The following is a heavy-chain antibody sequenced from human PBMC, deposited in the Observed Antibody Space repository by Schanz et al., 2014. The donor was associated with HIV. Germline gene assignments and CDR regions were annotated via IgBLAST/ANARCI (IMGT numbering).Heavy chain of an antibody. J-gene: IGHJ6*02. D-gene: IGHD5-12*01. CDR2: IIPIFGTA. CDR1: GGTLISTYG. CDR3: ARGEVATIEDKRGDYYYYYTMDV. V-gene: IGHV1-69*01. Sequence: QVLLVQSGAEVKKPGSSVMVSCKTSGGTLISTYGFSWARQAPGQGLEWMGGIIPIFGTANYAQKFQDRVTITADEPTSTAYMVLRGLRSEDTAVYYCARGEVATIEDKRGDYYYYYTMDVWGQGTTVTVSS.